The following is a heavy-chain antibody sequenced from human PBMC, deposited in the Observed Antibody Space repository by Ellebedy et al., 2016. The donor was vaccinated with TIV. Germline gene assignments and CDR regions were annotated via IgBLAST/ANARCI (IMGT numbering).Heavy chain of an antibody. V-gene: IGHV4-39*01. CDR2: IFDTGST. Sequence: SETLSLTCTVSGGSISGSSYYWGWIRQPPGKGLEWIGHIFDTGSTYCNPSLKSRVTISVDTSKNQFSLKLRSVTAADTAVYYCARSLMIFSFDKCYFDLWGRGTLVTVSS. D-gene: IGHD3/OR15-3a*01. CDR3: ARSLMIFSFDKCYFDL. CDR1: GGSISGSSYY. J-gene: IGHJ2*01.